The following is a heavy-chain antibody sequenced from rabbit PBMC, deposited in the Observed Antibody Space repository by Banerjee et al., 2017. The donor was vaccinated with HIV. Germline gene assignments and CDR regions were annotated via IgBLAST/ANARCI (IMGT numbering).Heavy chain of an antibody. CDR2: INTSSGNT. V-gene: IGHV1S45*01. CDR1: GFSFSNKYV. D-gene: IGHD4-1*01. J-gene: IGHJ4*01. Sequence: QEQLEESGGGLVQPEGSLTLTCTASGFSFSNKYVMCWVRQAPGKGLEWIACINTSSGNTVYASWAKGRFTISRTSSTTVALQMTSLTAADTATYFCAIMNSRGWGDFNLWGQGTLVT. CDR3: AIMNSRGWGDFNL.